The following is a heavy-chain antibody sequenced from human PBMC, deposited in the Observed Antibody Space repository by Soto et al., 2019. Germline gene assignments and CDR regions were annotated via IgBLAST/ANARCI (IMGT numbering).Heavy chain of an antibody. Sequence: KPSETLSLTCTVSGGSISSYYWSWIRQPPGKGLEWIGYIYYSGSTNYNPSLKSRVTISVDTSKNQFSLKLSSVTAADTAVYYCARCRHGHYQGSYYGMDVWGQGTTVTVSS. V-gene: IGHV4-59*01. CDR3: ARCRHGHYQGSYYGMDV. CDR2: IYYSGST. D-gene: IGHD2-2*01. J-gene: IGHJ6*02. CDR1: GGSISSYY.